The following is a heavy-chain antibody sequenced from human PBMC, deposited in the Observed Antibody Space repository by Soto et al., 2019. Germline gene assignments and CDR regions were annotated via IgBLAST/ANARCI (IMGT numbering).Heavy chain of an antibody. V-gene: IGHV1-69*13. D-gene: IGHD6-13*01. CDR3: ARENKDSSSFDY. J-gene: IGHJ4*02. CDR2: IIPIFGTA. CDR1: GGTFSSYA. Sequence: GASVKVSCKASGGTFSSYAISWVRQAPGQGLEWMGGIIPIFGTANYAQKFQGRVTITADESTSTAYMELSSLRSEDTAVYYCARENKDSSSFDYWGQGTLVTVSS.